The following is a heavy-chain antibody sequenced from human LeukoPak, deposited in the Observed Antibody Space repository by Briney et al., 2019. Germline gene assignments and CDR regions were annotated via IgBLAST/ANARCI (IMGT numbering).Heavy chain of an antibody. CDR3: ARSGSDFDY. CDR1: GFTFRYYW. D-gene: IGHD1-26*01. CDR2: IKEDGSEK. J-gene: IGHJ4*02. V-gene: IGHV3-7*01. Sequence: PGGSLRLSCAASGFTFRYYWMSWVRQAPGKGLEWVANIKEDGSEKNYVDSVKGRFTISRDNAKNSLYLQMNSLRAEDTAVYYCARSGSDFDYWGQGTLVTVSS.